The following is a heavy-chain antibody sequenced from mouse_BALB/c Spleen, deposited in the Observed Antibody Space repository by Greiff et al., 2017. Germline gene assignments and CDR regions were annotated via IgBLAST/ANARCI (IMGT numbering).Heavy chain of an antibody. CDR3: ESFLYYDCDYAMDY. CDR2: ISYSGST. V-gene: IGHV3-8*02. D-gene: IGHD2-4*01. Sequence: EVKVQESGPSLVKPSQTLSLTCSVTGDSITSGYWNWVRKFPGNKLEYMGYISYSGSTYYNPSPKSRISITRDTSTNQYYLQLNSVTTEDTATYYCESFLYYDCDYAMDYWGQGTSVTVSS. J-gene: IGHJ4*01. CDR1: GDSITSGY.